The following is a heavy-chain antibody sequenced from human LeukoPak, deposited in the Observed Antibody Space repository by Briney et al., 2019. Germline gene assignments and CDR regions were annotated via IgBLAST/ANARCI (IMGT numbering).Heavy chain of an antibody. CDR1: GFTFSSYW. J-gene: IGHJ4*02. Sequence: GGSLRLSCAASGFTFSSYWMSWVRQAPGKGLEWVANIKQDGSEKYYVDSVKGRFTISRDNAKNSLYLQMNSLRAEDTAVYYCAWNPLRFLEFDFDYWGQGTLVTVSS. D-gene: IGHD3-3*01. CDR3: AWNPLRFLEFDFDY. V-gene: IGHV3-7*01. CDR2: IKQDGSEK.